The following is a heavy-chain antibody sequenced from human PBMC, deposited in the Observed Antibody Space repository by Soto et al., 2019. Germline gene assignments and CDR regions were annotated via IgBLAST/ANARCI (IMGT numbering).Heavy chain of an antibody. J-gene: IGHJ6*02. CDR3: AKDIGHESKYGMDV. V-gene: IGHV3-30*18. Sequence: GGSLRLSCAASGFTFSSYGMHWVRQAPGKGLEWVAVISYDGSNKYYADSVKGRFTISRDNSKNTLYLQMNSLRAEDTAVYYCAKDIGHESKYGMDVWGQGTTVTVSS. CDR1: GFTFSSYG. D-gene: IGHD1-26*01. CDR2: ISYDGSNK.